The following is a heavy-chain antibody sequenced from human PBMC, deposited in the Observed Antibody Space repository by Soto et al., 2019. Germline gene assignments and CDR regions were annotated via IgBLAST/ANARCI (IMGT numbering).Heavy chain of an antibody. CDR2: IYYSGST. CDR3: ARVCRWFGEHDTDY. D-gene: IGHD3-10*01. V-gene: IGHV4-30-4*01. J-gene: IGHJ4*02. CDR1: GGSISSGDYY. Sequence: PSGTLSLTCTVSGGSISSGDYYWSWIRQPPGKGLEWIGYIYYSGSTYYNPSLKSRVTISVDTSKNQFSLKLSSVTAADTAVYYCARVCRWFGEHDTDYWGQGTPVPVSS.